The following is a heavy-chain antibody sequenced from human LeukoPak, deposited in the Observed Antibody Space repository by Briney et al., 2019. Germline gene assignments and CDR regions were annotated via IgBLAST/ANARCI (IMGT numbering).Heavy chain of an antibody. D-gene: IGHD6-13*01. CDR3: AVYSSSWYRYFDL. CDR1: GGSISSSNW. V-gene: IGHV4-39*01. CDR2: IYYSGST. J-gene: IGHJ2*01. Sequence: SETLSLTCAVSGGSISSSNWWSWIRQPPGKGLEWIGSIYYSGSTYYNPSLKSRVTISVDTSKNQFSLKLSSVTAADTAVYYCAVYSSSWYRYFDLWGRGTLVTVSS.